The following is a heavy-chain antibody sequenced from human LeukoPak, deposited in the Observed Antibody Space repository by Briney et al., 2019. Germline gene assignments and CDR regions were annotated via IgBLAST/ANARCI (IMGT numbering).Heavy chain of an antibody. Sequence: PGGSLRLSCAASGFTFSSYAMSWVRQAPGKGLEWVPAISGSGGSTYYADSVKGRFTISRDNSKNTLYLQMNSLRAEDTAVYYCAKDRKYYDSSGYNDYWGQGTLVTISS. J-gene: IGHJ4*02. D-gene: IGHD3-22*01. CDR3: AKDRKYYDSSGYNDY. V-gene: IGHV3-23*01. CDR1: GFTFSSYA. CDR2: ISGSGGST.